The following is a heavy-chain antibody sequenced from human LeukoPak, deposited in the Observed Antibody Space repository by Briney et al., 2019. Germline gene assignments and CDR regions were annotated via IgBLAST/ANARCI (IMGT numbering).Heavy chain of an antibody. CDR2: VYYGGNT. CDR1: GGSISGSSYY. V-gene: IGHV4-39*01. CDR3: ARQRADYFYHYLDV. J-gene: IGHJ6*03. Sequence: SEALSLTCTVSGGSISGSSYYWDWIRQPPGKGLEWIGNVYYGGNTFYNSSLESRVTISVDMSKNQFSLKLTSLTAADTAVYYCARQRADYFYHYLDVWGKGTSVTVSS.